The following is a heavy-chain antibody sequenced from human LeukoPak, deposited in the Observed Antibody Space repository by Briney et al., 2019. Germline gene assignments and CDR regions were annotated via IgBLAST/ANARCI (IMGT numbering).Heavy chain of an antibody. V-gene: IGHV4-39*07. CDR2: IYYSGST. J-gene: IGHJ6*03. CDR1: GGSISSSSYY. CDR3: ASGGKHYYYYYMDV. Sequence: SETLSLTCTVSGGSISSSSYYWGWIRQPPGKGLEWIGSIYYSGSTYYNPSLKSRVTISVDTSKNQFSLKLSSVTAADTAVYYCASGGKHYYYYYMDVWGKGTTVTVSS. D-gene: IGHD3-16*01.